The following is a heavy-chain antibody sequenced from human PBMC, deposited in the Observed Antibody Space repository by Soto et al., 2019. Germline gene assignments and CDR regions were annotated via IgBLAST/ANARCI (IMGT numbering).Heavy chain of an antibody. Sequence: QVHLVQSGAEVEKPGSSVKVSCKASGDTFSSYSFTWVQQAPGQGLEWMGRIIPILGITNYAQKFQGRVTITADKSTSTAYMELSSLRSEDTAVYYCATDKDSTYDYWGQGTLVTVSS. V-gene: IGHV1-69*08. CDR1: GDTFSSYS. CDR3: ATDKDSTYDY. J-gene: IGHJ4*02. CDR2: IIPILGIT. D-gene: IGHD4-4*01.